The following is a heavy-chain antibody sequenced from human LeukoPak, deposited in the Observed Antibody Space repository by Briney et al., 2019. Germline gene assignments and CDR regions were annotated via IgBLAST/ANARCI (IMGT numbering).Heavy chain of an antibody. CDR1: GFTFDDYA. CDR2: INWSGGST. V-gene: IGHV3-20*04. J-gene: IGHJ4*02. Sequence: GGSLRLSCAASGFTFDDYAMSWVRQAPGKGLEWVSGINWSGGSTGYADSVKGRFTISRDNARNSLYLQTNSLRAEDTALYYCARDPRAYCSSTSCYYFDYWGQGTLVTVSS. CDR3: ARDPRAYCSSTSCYYFDY. D-gene: IGHD2-2*01.